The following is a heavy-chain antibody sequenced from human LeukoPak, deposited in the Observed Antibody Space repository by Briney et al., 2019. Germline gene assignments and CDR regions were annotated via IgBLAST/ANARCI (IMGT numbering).Heavy chain of an antibody. V-gene: IGHV4-38-2*02. J-gene: IGHJ4*02. D-gene: IGHD2-8*01. CDR3: ARVTYCTNGVCYRYYFDY. CDR1: GYSISSGYY. CDR2: IYHSGST. Sequence: PSETLSLTCTVSGYSISSGYYWGCIRQPPGKGLEWIGSIYHSGSTYYNPSLKSRVTISVDTPKNQFSLKLSSVTAADTAVYYCARVTYCTNGVCYRYYFDYWGQGTLVTVSS.